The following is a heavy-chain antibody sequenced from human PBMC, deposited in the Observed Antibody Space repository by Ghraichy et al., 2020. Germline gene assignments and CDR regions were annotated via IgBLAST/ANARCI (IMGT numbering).Heavy chain of an antibody. D-gene: IGHD2-8*01. CDR3: ARVRGKSVRMVYDREGMDV. V-gene: IGHV4-4*02. CDR2: IYPSGTL. Sequence: SETLSLTCTVSGDSVTSSNRWSWVRQPPGKGLEWIGMIYPSGTLNYNPSLKSRLTIPVDKSKNEFSLKLRAVTAADTAVYYCARVRGKSVRMVYDREGMDVWGQGTMVTVSS. CDR1: GDSVTSSNR. J-gene: IGHJ6*02.